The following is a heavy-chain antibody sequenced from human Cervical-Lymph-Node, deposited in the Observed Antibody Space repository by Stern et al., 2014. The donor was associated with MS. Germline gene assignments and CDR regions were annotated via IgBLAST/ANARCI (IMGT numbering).Heavy chain of an antibody. Sequence: EVQLVQSGGGSVQPGGSLRLSCAASGFTFISYAMSWVRQAPGKGLEWVSAISASGGSTYYAESVRGRFTISRDNSKSTLYLHMNNLRADDTALYYCAKPLVGGTPFDYWGQGTLVTVSS. V-gene: IGHV3-23*04. CDR3: AKPLVGGTPFDY. D-gene: IGHD1-26*01. J-gene: IGHJ4*02. CDR1: GFTFISYA. CDR2: ISASGGST.